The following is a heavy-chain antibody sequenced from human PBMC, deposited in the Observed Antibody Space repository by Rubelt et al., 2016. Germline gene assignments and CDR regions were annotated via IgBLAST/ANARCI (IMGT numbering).Heavy chain of an antibody. CDR1: GGSFSGSY. CDR3: ARDDVIHSQSYYGMDV. V-gene: IGHV4-34*01. D-gene: IGHD2-15*01. Sequence: QVQLQQWGAGLLKPSETLSLTCAVYGGSFSGSYWGWIRQPPGKGLEWIGSIYYSGSTNYNPSLSGWVKISVATATNQFSLKPSAVTAADTAIYYCARDDVIHSQSYYGMDVWGQGTTVTVSS. J-gene: IGHJ6*02. CDR2: IYYSGST.